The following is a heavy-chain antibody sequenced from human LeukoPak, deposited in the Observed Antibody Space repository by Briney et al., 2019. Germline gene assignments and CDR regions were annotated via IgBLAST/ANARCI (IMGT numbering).Heavy chain of an antibody. CDR1: EFPFNEYS. CDR3: ARDHNYAFNN. D-gene: IGHD1-1*01. V-gene: IGHV3-11*06. CDR2: IGISSGNT. Sequence: GGSLRLSCAASEFPFNEYSMNWVRQAPGKGLEWISYIGISSGNTKYADSVKGRFTISGDNAKKSLYLQMNSLRVEDTAVYYCARDHNYAFNNWGQGTLVTVSS. J-gene: IGHJ4*02.